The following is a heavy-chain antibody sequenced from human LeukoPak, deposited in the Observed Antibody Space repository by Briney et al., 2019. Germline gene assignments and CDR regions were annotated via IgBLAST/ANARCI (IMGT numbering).Heavy chain of an antibody. CDR2: ISYDGSNK. V-gene: IGHV3-30-3*01. CDR3: ARDFGEMATTHYFDY. D-gene: IGHD5-24*01. Sequence: GRSLRLSCAASVFTFSSYAMHWVRQAPGKGLEWVAVISYDGSNKYYADSVKGRFTISRDNSKNTLYLQMNSLRAEDTAVYYCARDFGEMATTHYFDYWGQGTLVTVSS. CDR1: VFTFSSYA. J-gene: IGHJ4*02.